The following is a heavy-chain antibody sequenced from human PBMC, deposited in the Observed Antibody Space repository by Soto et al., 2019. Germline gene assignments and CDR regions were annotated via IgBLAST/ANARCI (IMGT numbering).Heavy chain of an antibody. CDR3: ARGLVSFYDYIWGSYRQWYFDY. CDR1: GYTFTSYD. V-gene: IGHV1-8*01. D-gene: IGHD3-16*02. Sequence: QVQLVQSGAEVKKPGASVKVSCKASGYTFTSYDINWVRQATGQGLEWMGWMNPNSGNTGYAQKLQGRVTMTRNTSISTAYMELSSLRSEDTAVYYCARGLVSFYDYIWGSYRQWYFDYWGQGTLVTVSS. CDR2: MNPNSGNT. J-gene: IGHJ4*02.